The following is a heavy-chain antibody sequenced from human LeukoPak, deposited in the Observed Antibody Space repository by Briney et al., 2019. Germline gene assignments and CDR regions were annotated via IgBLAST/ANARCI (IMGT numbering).Heavy chain of an antibody. J-gene: IGHJ6*02. Sequence: SQTLFLTRTVSGRSLSSYYWSWIRQPPRKGREWIEYIYYSGSTNCNPTLKSRVTISVDTSKNQFSLKVSSVTAADTAVDYCAREIVLRYFDWLFQDGMDVWGQGTTVTVSS. CDR1: GRSLSSYY. V-gene: IGHV4-59*12. CDR2: IYYSGST. D-gene: IGHD3-9*01. CDR3: AREIVLRYFDWLFQDGMDV.